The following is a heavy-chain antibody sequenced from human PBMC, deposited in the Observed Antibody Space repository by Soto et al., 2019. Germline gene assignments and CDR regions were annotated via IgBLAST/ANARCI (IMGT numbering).Heavy chain of an antibody. CDR2: IYPGDSET. J-gene: IGHJ6*02. CDR3: AREGYDILTGYYKTYYYYGMDV. D-gene: IGHD3-9*01. Sequence: PGESLKISCKASGYIFSIYWIGWVRQMPGKGLEWMGIIYPGDSETRYSPSFRGQVTLSVDKSTSTAYLQWRSLKASDTAMYYCAREGYDILTGYYKTYYYYGMDVWGQGTTVTVSS. CDR1: GYIFSIYW. V-gene: IGHV5-51*01.